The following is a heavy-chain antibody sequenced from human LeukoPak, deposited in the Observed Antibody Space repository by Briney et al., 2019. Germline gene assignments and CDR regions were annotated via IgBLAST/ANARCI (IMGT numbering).Heavy chain of an antibody. V-gene: IGHV3-21*01. D-gene: IGHD2-15*01. CDR2: ISPGSSYI. J-gene: IGHJ4*02. Sequence: PGGSLRLSCAASGFTFNTFGMNWVRQAPGKGLQWVSSISPGSSYIYYEDSVKSRFTISRDDAKNSLYLQMDSLTAGDTAVYYCVRDDSAWLYWGQGALVTVS. CDR1: GFTFNTFG. CDR3: VRDDSAWLY.